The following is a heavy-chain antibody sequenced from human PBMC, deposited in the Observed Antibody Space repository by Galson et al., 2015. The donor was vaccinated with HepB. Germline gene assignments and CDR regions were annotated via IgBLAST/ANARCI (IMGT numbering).Heavy chain of an antibody. V-gene: IGHV1-3*01. D-gene: IGHD4-17*01. CDR3: ARPYYDYGVYFDY. J-gene: IGHJ4*02. Sequence: SVKVSCKASGYTFTSYAMHWVRQAPGQRLEWMGWINAGNGNTKYSQKFQGRVTITRDTSASTAYMELSSLRSEDTAVYYCARPYYDYGVYFDYWGQGTLVTVSS. CDR1: GYTFTSYA. CDR2: INAGNGNT.